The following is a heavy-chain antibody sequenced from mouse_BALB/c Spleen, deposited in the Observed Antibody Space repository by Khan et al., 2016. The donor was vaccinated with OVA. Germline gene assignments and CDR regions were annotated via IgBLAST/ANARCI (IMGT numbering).Heavy chain of an antibody. CDR1: GYTFTTYW. CDR3: ARDRIDY. J-gene: IGHJ2*01. Sequence: QVRLQQSGAELEKPGASVKMSCKASGYTFTTYWMYWVKQRPGQGLEWIGYINPTSGYTDYNQKFKDKATLTADKSSSTAYMQLSSLTSDDSAVYYCARDRIDYWGQGTTLTVSS. V-gene: IGHV1-7*01. CDR2: INPTSGYT.